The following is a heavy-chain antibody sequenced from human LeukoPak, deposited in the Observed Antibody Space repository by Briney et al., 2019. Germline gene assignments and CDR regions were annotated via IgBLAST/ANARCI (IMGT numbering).Heavy chain of an antibody. J-gene: IGHJ6*02. V-gene: IGHV3-48*01. CDR3: ASGYDSSGTGGYGMDV. CDR2: ISSDSSTI. CDR1: GFTFSSYS. D-gene: IGHD3-22*01. Sequence: GGSLRLSCAASGFTFSSYSMNWVRQAPGKGLEWVSYISSDSSTIYYADSVKGRFTISRDNSKNTLYLQMNSLRAEDTAVYYCASGYDSSGTGGYGMDVWGQGTTVTVSS.